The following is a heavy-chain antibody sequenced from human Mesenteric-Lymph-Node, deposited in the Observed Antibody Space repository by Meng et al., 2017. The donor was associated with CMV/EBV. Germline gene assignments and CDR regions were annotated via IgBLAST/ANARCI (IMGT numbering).Heavy chain of an antibody. D-gene: IGHD1-26*01. CDR1: GFTFSSYA. CDR2: ISGSGGST. CDR3: ARARVLVGTTAPGEY. Sequence: GESLKISCAASGFTFSSYAMSWVRQAPGKGLEWVSAISGSGGSTYYADSVKGRFTISRDNSKNTLYLQMNSLRAEDTAVYYCARARVLVGTTAPGEYWGQGTVVTVSS. V-gene: IGHV3-23*01. J-gene: IGHJ4*02.